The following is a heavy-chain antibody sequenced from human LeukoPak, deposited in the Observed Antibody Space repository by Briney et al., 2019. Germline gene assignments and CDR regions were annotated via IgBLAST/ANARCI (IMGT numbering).Heavy chain of an antibody. CDR3: ARLADITMVRGVGWFDP. D-gene: IGHD3-10*01. CDR2: IYTSGTT. CDR1: GGSLNSATK. Sequence: SETLSLTCTVSGGSLNSATKWSWVRQSAGKGLEWIGRIYTSGTTNYNPSLRSRVSMSVDTSKNQFSLKLSSVTAADTAVYYCARLADITMVRGVGWFDPWGQGTLVTVSS. J-gene: IGHJ5*02. V-gene: IGHV4-4*07.